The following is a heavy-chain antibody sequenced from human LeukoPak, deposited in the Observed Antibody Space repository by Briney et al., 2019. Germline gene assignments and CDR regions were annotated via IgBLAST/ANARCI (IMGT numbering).Heavy chain of an antibody. V-gene: IGHV1-2*02. Sequence: ASVKVSCKASGYTFTDYYMHRVRQAPGQGFEWMGWINPNDGDTNYAQKFQGRVTMTRDTSISTAHMEVSRLRSDDTAVYYCARANFLYCSSSTCLFDYWGQETLVTVSS. D-gene: IGHD2-2*01. CDR3: ARANFLYCSSSTCLFDY. J-gene: IGHJ4*02. CDR2: INPNDGDT. CDR1: GYTFTDYY.